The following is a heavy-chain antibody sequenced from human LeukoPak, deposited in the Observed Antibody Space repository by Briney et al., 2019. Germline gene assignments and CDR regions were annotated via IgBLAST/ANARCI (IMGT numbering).Heavy chain of an antibody. J-gene: IGHJ6*02. CDR3: ARVVPSHDNYGMDV. CDR2: IFYSGST. V-gene: IGHV4-61*01. D-gene: IGHD3-9*01. CDR1: GGSISSGSYY. Sequence: PSGTLSLTCTVSGGSISSGSYYWSWIRQPPGKGLEWIGYIFYSGSTNYNPSLKSRVTVSVDTSKNQFSLKLSSVTAADSAVYYCARVVPSHDNYGMDVWGQGTTVTVSS.